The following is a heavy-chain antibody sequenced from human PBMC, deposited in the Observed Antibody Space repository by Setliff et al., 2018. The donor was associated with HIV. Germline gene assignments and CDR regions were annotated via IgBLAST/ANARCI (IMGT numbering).Heavy chain of an antibody. CDR1: GYAFTGYY. CDR3: ATEPKVTIFYY. CDR2: INPNSGGT. V-gene: IGHV1-2*06. J-gene: IGHJ4*02. Sequence: ASVKVSCKASGYAFTGYYIHCVRQAPGQGLEWMGRINPNSGGTNYAQKFQGRVTMTRDPSISTAYLALSRLTSDDTSVYYCATEPKVTIFYYWGQGALVTVSS. D-gene: IGHD3-3*02.